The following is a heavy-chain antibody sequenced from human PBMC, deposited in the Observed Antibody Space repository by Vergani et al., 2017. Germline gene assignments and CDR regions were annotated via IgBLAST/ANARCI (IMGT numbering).Heavy chain of an antibody. CDR3: ARQRGWYDAFDI. CDR2: IYLGDSDT. J-gene: IGHJ3*02. V-gene: IGHV5-51*01. D-gene: IGHD6-19*01. CDR1: GGTFSSYA. Sequence: VQLVQSGAEVKKPGASVKVSCKASGGTFSSYAISWVRQAPGQGLEWMGIIYLGDSDTRYSPSFQGQVTISADKSISTAYLQWSSLKASDTAMYYCARQRGWYDAFDIWGQGTMVTVSS.